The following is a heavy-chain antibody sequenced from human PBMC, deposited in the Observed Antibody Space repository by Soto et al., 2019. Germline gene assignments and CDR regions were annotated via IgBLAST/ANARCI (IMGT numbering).Heavy chain of an antibody. J-gene: IGHJ4*02. CDR1: GFTFSSYG. V-gene: IGHV3-30*18. Sequence: GGSLRLSCAASGFTFSSYGMHWVRQATGKGLEWVAVISYDGSNKYYADSVKGRFTISRDNSKNTLYLQMNSLRAEDTAVYYCAKEEVAGTSLDYWGQGTLVTVSS. CDR2: ISYDGSNK. CDR3: AKEEVAGTSLDY. D-gene: IGHD6-19*01.